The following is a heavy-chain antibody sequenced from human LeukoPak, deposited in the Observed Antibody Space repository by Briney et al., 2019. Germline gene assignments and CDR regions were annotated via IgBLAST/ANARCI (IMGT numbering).Heavy chain of an antibody. J-gene: IGHJ4*02. Sequence: ASVKVSCKASGYTFTSYGISWVRQAPGQGLEWMGWISAYNGNTNYAQKLQGRVTMTTDTSTSTAYMELRSLRSDDTAVYYCARDRTPYYYGSGSPSFDYWGQGTLVTVSS. CDR2: ISAYNGNT. D-gene: IGHD3-10*01. CDR1: GYTFTSYG. V-gene: IGHV1-18*01. CDR3: ARDRTPYYYGSGSPSFDY.